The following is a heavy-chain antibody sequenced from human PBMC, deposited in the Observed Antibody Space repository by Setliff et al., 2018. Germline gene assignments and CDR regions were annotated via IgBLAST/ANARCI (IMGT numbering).Heavy chain of an antibody. CDR1: GDSLSSGTYY. J-gene: IGHJ6*03. CDR3: ARDGGLLQFLEWSRSYMDV. V-gene: IGHV3-74*01. Sequence: ETLSLTCTVSGDSLSSGTYYWGWIRQPPGKGLEWVAGITWNSDGSSTSYADSVKGRFTISRDNAKNTLYLQMNSLRAEDTAVYYCARDGGLLQFLEWSRSYMDVWGKGTTVTVSS. CDR2: ITWNSDGSST. D-gene: IGHD3-3*01.